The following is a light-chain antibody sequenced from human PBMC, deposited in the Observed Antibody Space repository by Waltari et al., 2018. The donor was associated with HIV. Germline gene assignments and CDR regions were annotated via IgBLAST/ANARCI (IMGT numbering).Light chain of an antibody. J-gene: IGKJ3*01. CDR3: QQRSNWIT. V-gene: IGKV3-11*01. CDR1: QSVSNY. CDR2: DAS. Sequence: EIVLTQSPATLSLSPGERAALSCRASQSVSNYLAWYQQKPGQAPRLLIYDASNRATGIPARFSGSGSVTDVTLTSSSLGPEDFAVYYCQQRSNWITFGPGTKVDIK.